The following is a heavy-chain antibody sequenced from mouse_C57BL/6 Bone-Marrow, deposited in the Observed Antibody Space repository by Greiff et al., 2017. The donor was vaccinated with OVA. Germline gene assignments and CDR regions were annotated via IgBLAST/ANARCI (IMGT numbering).Heavy chain of an antibody. V-gene: IGHV5-17*01. CDR2: ISSGSSTI. CDR1: GFTFSDYG. CDR3: ARRVVTAGYFDY. Sequence: EVQVVESGGGLVKPGGSLKLSCAASGFTFSDYGMHWVRQAPEKGLEWVAYISSGSSTIYYADTVKGRFTISRDNAKNTLFLQMTSLRSEDTAMYYCARRVVTAGYFDYWGQGTTLTVSS. J-gene: IGHJ2*01. D-gene: IGHD2-2*01.